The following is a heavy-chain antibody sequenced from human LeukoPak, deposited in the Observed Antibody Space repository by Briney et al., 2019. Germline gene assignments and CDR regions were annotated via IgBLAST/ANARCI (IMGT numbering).Heavy chain of an antibody. D-gene: IGHD6-13*01. CDR2: IIPIFGTA. CDR1: GGTFSSYA. CDR3: ARSSIIAAAGPYYFDY. V-gene: IGHV1-69*13. J-gene: IGHJ4*02. Sequence: ASMKVSCKASGGTFSSYAISWVRQAPGQGLEWMGGIIPIFGTANYAQKFQGRVTITADESTSTAYMELSSLRSEDTAVYYCARSSIIAAAGPYYFDYWGQGTLVTVSS.